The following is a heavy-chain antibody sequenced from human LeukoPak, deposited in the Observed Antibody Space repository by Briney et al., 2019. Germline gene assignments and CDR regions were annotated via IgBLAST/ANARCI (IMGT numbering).Heavy chain of an antibody. V-gene: IGHV4-39*01. J-gene: IGHJ4*02. D-gene: IGHD1-20*01. CDR3: AGLTGTTWDY. Sequence: QVQLQESGPGLVKPSQTLSLTCTVSGGSISSGDSYWSWIRPAPGEGLGWIGSIYYSGTTYYSPSLKSRVTISVDTSKNQFSLKLNSVTATDTAVFYCAGLTGTTWDYWGQGTLVTVSS. CDR1: GGSISSGDSY. CDR2: IYYSGTT.